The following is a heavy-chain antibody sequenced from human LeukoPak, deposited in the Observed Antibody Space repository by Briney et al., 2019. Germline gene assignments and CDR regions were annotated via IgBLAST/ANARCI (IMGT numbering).Heavy chain of an antibody. CDR2: IWYDGSNK. CDR1: GFTFSSYG. D-gene: IGHD3-10*01. Sequence: PGRSLRLSCAASGFTFSSYGMHWVRQAPGKGLEWVAVIWYDGSNKYYADSVKGRFTISRDNSKNTLYLQMNSLRAEDTAVYYCARDSEAYYGSGSSDYWGQGTLVTVSS. J-gene: IGHJ4*02. V-gene: IGHV3-33*01. CDR3: ARDSEAYYGSGSSDY.